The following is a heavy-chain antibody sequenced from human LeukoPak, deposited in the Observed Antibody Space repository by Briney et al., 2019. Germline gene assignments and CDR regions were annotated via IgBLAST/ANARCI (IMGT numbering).Heavy chain of an antibody. CDR1: GYTFTGYY. D-gene: IGHD3-22*01. Sequence: ASVKVSCKASGYTFTGYYMHWVRPAPGQGLEWMGIINPSGGSTSYAQKFQGRVTMTRDMSTSTVYMELSSLRSEDTAVYYCARDRTYYYDSSGYYYPDAFDIWGQGTMVTVSS. CDR3: ARDRTYYYDSSGYYYPDAFDI. J-gene: IGHJ3*02. CDR2: INPSGGST. V-gene: IGHV1-46*01.